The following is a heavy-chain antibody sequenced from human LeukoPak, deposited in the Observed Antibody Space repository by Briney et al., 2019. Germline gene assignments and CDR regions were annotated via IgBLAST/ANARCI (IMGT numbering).Heavy chain of an antibody. CDR1: GGSFSGYY. CDR2: INHSGST. D-gene: IGHD6-13*01. Sequence: SETLSLTCAVYGGSFSGYYWSWIRQPPGKGLEWIGEINHSGSTNYNPSLKSRVTISVDTSKNQFSLKLGSVTAADTAVYYCGRVGPIAAAGSFDYWGQGTLVTVSS. V-gene: IGHV4-34*01. J-gene: IGHJ4*02. CDR3: GRVGPIAAAGSFDY.